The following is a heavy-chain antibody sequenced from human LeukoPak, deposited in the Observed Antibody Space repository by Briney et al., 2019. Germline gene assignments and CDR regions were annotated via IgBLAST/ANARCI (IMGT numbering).Heavy chain of an antibody. CDR3: ARSRSIAAAGTLLGY. D-gene: IGHD6-13*01. CDR2: MNPNSGNT. V-gene: IGHV1-8*03. CDR1: GYTLTSYD. J-gene: IGHJ4*02. Sequence: GASVKVSCKASGYTLTSYDINWVRQATGQGLEWMGWMNPNSGNTGYAQKFQGRVTITRNTSISTAYMELSSLRSEDTAVYYCARSRSIAAAGTLLGYWGQGALVTVSS.